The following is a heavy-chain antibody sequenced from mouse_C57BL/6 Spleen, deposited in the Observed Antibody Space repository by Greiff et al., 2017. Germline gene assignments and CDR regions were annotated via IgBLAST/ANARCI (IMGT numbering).Heavy chain of an antibody. CDR1: GYTFTSYW. V-gene: IGHV1-64*01. J-gene: IGHJ1*03. D-gene: IGHD1-1*01. Sequence: QVQLQQPGAELVKPGASVKLSCKASGYTFTSYWMHWVKQRPGQGLEWIGMIHPNSGSTNYNEKFKSKATLTVDKSSSTAYMQLSSLTSEDSAVYYCARPSTVGYFGVWGTGTTVTVSS. CDR3: ARPSTVGYFGV. CDR2: IHPNSGST.